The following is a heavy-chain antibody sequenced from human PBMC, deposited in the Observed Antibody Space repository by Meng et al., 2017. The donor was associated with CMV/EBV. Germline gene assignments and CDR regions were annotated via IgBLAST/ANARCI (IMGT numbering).Heavy chain of an antibody. J-gene: IGHJ6*02. Sequence: ASVKVSCKASGYTFTGYYMHWVRQAPGQGLEWMGWINPNSGGTNYAQKFQGRVTMTRDTSISTAYMELSRLRSDDTAVYYCASLPIAVADRDYYYGMDVWGQGTTVTVSS. CDR3: ASLPIAVADRDYYYGMDV. CDR1: GYTFTGYY. V-gene: IGHV1-2*02. CDR2: INPNSGGT. D-gene: IGHD6-19*01.